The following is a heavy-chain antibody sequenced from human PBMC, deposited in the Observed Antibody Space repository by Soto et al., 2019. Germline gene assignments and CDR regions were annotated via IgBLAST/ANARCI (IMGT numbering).Heavy chain of an antibody. CDR2: TYYRSTWYN. CDR1: GDSVSSNSVA. Sequence: SQTLSLTCAISGDSVSSNSVAWNWIRQSPSRGLEWLGRTYYRSTWYNDYAVFVKSRITINPDTSENQFSLKLSSVTAADTAVYYCAAPYDSSGPSYYYGMDVWGQGTTVTVSS. V-gene: IGHV6-1*01. CDR3: AAPYDSSGPSYYYGMDV. J-gene: IGHJ6*02. D-gene: IGHD3-22*01.